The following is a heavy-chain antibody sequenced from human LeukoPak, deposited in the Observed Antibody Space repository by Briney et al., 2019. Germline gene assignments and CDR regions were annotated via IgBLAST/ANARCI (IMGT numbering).Heavy chain of an antibody. CDR1: GFTFSSYS. V-gene: IGHV3-21*01. CDR3: ARVFTGSGSYYEGVFDY. CDR2: ISSSSSYI. D-gene: IGHD3-10*01. Sequence: GRSLRLSCAASGFTFSSYSMNWVRQAPGKGLEWVSSISSSSSYIYYADSVKGRFTISRDNAKNSLYLQMNSLRAEDTAVYYCARVFTGSGSYYEGVFDYWGQGTLVTVSS. J-gene: IGHJ4*02.